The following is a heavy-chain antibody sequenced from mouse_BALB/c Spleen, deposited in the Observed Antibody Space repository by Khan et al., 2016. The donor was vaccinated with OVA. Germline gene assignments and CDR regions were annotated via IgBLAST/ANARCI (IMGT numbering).Heavy chain of an antibody. CDR2: ISSGGSYT. Sequence: EVELVESGGGLVKPGGSLKLSCAASGFTFSSYAMSWVRQTPEKRLEWVATISSGGSYTYYPDSVKGRFTISRDNAKKTLYLQMSSLRSEDTAMYYCARQGGIYDGPFDYWGQGTTLTVSS. J-gene: IGHJ2*01. V-gene: IGHV5-9-3*01. CDR3: ARQGGIYDGPFDY. CDR1: GFTFSSYA. D-gene: IGHD2-3*01.